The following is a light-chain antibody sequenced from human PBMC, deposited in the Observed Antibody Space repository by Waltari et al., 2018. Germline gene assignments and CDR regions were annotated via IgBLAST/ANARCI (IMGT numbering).Light chain of an antibody. CDR1: QSVRSSY. CDR3: QQYGNSPPT. J-gene: IGKJ1*01. Sequence: EIVLTQSPGTLSLSPGERATLSCRASQSVRSSYFAWYQQKPGQAPRLLIYGASSRATGIPDRFSGSGSGTDFTLTISRLEPEDFAVYYGQQYGNSPPTFVHGTKVEIK. CDR2: GAS. V-gene: IGKV3-20*01.